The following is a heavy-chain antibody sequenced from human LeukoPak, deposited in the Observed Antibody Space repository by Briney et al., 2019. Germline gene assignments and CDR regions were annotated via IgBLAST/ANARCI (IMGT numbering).Heavy chain of an antibody. J-gene: IGHJ3*02. CDR2: IIPIFGTA. V-gene: IGHV1-69*13. CDR1: GGTFSSYA. D-gene: IGHD3-22*01. Sequence: ASVKVSCKASGGTFSSYAISWVRQAPGQGLEWMGGIIPIFGTANYAKKFQGRVTITADESTSTAYMELSSLRSEDTAVYYCARSPPYYDSSGYSLGAFDIWGQGTMVTVSS. CDR3: ARSPPYYDSSGYSLGAFDI.